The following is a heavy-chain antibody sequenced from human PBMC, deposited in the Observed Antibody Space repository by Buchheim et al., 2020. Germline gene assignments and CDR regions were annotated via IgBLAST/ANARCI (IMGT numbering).Heavy chain of an antibody. D-gene: IGHD6-13*01. CDR2: VSYDGSKN. J-gene: IGHJ4*02. CDR3: ARAGPVYSSTWYGEYFDY. V-gene: IGHV3-30-3*01. Sequence: QVQPVESGGGVVQPGRSLRLSCAASGFNFRSYAMHWVRQAPGKGLEWVAVVSYDGSKNFYADSVQGRFTISRDDSKNTMYVQMNSLRADDTAVYYCARAGPVYSSTWYGEYFDYWGQGTL. CDR1: GFNFRSYA.